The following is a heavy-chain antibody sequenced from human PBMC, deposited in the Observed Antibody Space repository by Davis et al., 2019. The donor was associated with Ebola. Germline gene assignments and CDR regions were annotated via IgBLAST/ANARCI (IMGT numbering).Heavy chain of an antibody. D-gene: IGHD5-12*01. J-gene: IGHJ5*02. V-gene: IGHV3-74*01. CDR3: ARGGPPGSVDT. CDR1: GFTFSTPW. CDR2: IDSDAFTA. Sequence: GESLKISCAISGFTFSTPWMNWVRQAPGKGLVWVSQIDSDAFTATYADSVKGRFTTSRDNAKNTLYLQMNSLTAEDTAVYYCARGGPPGSVDTWGQGTLVTVSS.